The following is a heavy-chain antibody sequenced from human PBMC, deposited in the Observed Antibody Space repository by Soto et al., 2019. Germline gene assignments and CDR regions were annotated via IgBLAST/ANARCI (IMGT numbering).Heavy chain of an antibody. D-gene: IGHD5-12*01. J-gene: IGHJ3*02. CDR1: GGSISSSSYY. CDR3: ARHGPPLLSGYADPDAFDI. V-gene: IGHV4-39*01. Sequence: QLQLQESGPGLVKPSETLSLTCTVSGGSISSSSYYWGWIRQPPGKGLEWIGSIYYSGSTYYNPSLKSRVTISVDTSKNQFSLKLSSVTAADTAVYYCARHGPPLLSGYADPDAFDIWGQGTMVTVSS. CDR2: IYYSGST.